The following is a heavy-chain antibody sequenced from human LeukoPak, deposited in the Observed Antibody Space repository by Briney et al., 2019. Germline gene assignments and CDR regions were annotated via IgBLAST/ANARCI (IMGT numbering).Heavy chain of an antibody. V-gene: IGHV3-7*03. CDR1: GFTFSSYW. Sequence: QSGGSLRLSCAASGFTFSSYWMNWARQAPGKGLEWVASINHNGNVNYYVDSVKGRFTISRDNAKNSLYLQMSNLRAEDTAVYFCARRGGLDVWGQGATVTXSS. CDR3: ARRGGLDV. CDR2: INHNGNVN. J-gene: IGHJ6*02.